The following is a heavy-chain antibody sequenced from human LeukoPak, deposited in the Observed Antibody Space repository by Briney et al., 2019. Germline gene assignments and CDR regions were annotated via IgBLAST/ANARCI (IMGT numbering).Heavy chain of an antibody. CDR3: AKDGGYCSGGSCYRVGYYYYMDV. J-gene: IGHJ6*03. V-gene: IGHV3-30*02. CDR1: GFTFSSYG. D-gene: IGHD2-15*01. Sequence: GGSLRLPCAASGFTFSSYGMHWVRQAPGKGLEWVAFIRYDGSNKYYADSVKGRFTISRDNSKNTLYLQMNSLRAEDTAVYYCAKDGGYCSGGSCYRVGYYYYMDVWGKGTTVTISS. CDR2: IRYDGSNK.